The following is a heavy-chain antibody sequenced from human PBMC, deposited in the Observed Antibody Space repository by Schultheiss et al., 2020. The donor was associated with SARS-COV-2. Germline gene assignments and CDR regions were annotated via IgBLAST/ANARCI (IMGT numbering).Heavy chain of an antibody. J-gene: IGHJ4*02. D-gene: IGHD1-1*01. Sequence: SETLSLTCTVSGGSISSGGYYWSWIRQPPGKGLEWIGEINHSGSTNYNPSLKSRVTISVDTSKNQFSLKLSSVTAADTAVYYCARAGTTLLDYWGQGTLVTVSS. CDR1: GGSISSGGYY. CDR3: ARAGTTLLDY. V-gene: IGHV4-61*08. CDR2: INHSGST.